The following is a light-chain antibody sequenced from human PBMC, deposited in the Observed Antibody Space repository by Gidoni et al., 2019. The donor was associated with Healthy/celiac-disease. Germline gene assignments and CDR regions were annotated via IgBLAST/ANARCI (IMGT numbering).Light chain of an antibody. V-gene: IGKV3-15*01. J-gene: IGKJ1*01. Sequence: EIVMTQSPATLSVSPGERATLSCRASQSVSSNLAWYQQKPGQAPSLLIYGASTRFSGSGSGTEFTLTISSLQSEDFAVYYCQQYNNWPPRTCGQGTKVEIK. CDR2: GAS. CDR1: QSVSSN. CDR3: QQYNNWPPRT.